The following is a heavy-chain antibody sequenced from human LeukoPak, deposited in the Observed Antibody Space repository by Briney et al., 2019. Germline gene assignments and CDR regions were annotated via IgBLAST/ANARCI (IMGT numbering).Heavy chain of an antibody. CDR3: ARGLYWVPGYYSGNYFDY. CDR2: IYHNEYT. Sequence: SGTLSLTCAVSGGSLSNSNWWTWVRQPPGKGLEWIGEIYHNEYTNYNPSLNSRVTISLDKSKNQFSLQLRSVTAADTAVYFCARGLYWVPGYYSGNYFDYWGQGTLVTVSS. V-gene: IGHV4-4*02. D-gene: IGHD3-9*01. J-gene: IGHJ4*02. CDR1: GGSLSNSNW.